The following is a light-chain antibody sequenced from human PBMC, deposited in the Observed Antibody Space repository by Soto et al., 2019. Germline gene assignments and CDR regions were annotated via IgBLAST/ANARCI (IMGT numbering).Light chain of an antibody. CDR1: SSNIGSKS. Sequence: QSVRTQPPSASGTPGQWVTISCSGSSSNIGSKSVNWYQQLPGTAPKLLIYSNTQRPSGVPDRFSGSKSGTSASLAISGLQSVDEADYYCGAWDDSLNGYVFGTGTKVTVL. CDR3: GAWDDSLNGYV. CDR2: SNT. J-gene: IGLJ1*01. V-gene: IGLV1-44*01.